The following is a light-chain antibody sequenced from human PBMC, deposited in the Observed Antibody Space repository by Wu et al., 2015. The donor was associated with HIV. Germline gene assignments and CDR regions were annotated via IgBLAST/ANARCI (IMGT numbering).Light chain of an antibody. Sequence: DIEMTQSPSSLSASVGDTVTITCRASENIRTYLSWYQQKPGKVPQLLIYAASVLQSGVPSRFSGGGSGTEFTLTISSLRPEDFASYYCQQTYNTPRSFGQGTKVEMK. CDR2: AAS. J-gene: IGKJ1*01. CDR1: ENIRTY. V-gene: IGKV1-39*01. CDR3: QQTYNTPRS.